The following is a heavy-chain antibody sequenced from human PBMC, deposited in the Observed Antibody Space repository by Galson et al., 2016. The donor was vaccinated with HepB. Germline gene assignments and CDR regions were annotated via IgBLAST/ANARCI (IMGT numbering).Heavy chain of an antibody. D-gene: IGHD6-19*01. J-gene: IGHJ4*02. V-gene: IGHV6-1*01. CDR3: ASSLAVEGGFDY. CDR2: TYYRSKWYN. CDR1: GDSVSSNSVA. Sequence: CAISGDSVSSNSVAWNWIRQSPSRGLEWLGATYYRSKWYNDYAVSVKSRITINPDPSKNQFSLQLNSVTPEDTAVYYCASSLAVEGGFDYWGQGTLVTVSS.